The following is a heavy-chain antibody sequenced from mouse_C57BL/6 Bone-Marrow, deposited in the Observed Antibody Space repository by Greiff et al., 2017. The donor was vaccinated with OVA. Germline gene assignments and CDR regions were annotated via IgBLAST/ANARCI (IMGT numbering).Heavy chain of an antibody. CDR2: IDPSDSYT. J-gene: IGHJ2*01. D-gene: IGHD6-5*01. V-gene: IGHV1-69*01. CDR3: ARSLYYFDY. Sequence: QVQLQQPGAELVMPGASVKLSCKASGYTFTSYWMHWVKQRPGHGLEWIGEIDPSDSYTNYNQKFKGKSTLTVDKSSSTAYMQLSSLTSEDSAVYYCARSLYYFDYWGQGTTLTVSS. CDR1: GYTFTSYW.